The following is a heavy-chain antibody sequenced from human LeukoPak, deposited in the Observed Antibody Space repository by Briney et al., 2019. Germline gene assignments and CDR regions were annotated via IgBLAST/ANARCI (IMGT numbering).Heavy chain of an antibody. CDR3: ARVAEYSSGWYDPFDY. Sequence: ASVKVSCKASGYSFTSYAMNWVRQAPGQGLEWMGWINTNTGNPTYAQGFTGRCVFSLDTSVSTAYLQISSLKAEDTAVYSCARVAEYSSGWYDPFDYWGQGTLVTVSS. J-gene: IGHJ4*02. CDR2: INTNTGNP. D-gene: IGHD6-19*01. CDR1: GYSFTSYA. V-gene: IGHV7-4-1*02.